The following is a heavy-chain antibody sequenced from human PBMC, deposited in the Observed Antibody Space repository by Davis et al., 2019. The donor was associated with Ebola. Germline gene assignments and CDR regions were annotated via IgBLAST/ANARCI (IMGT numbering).Heavy chain of an antibody. V-gene: IGHV1-69*13. CDR3: ARDFDGGNYYFDY. Sequence: SVKVSCKTSGGSFRSPPISWVRQAPRQGLEWMGGIIPIFDTPHYAQKFQGRITITADASTSTAYMELSSLRSEDTATYFCARDFDGGNYYFDYWGPGTPVTVSS. D-gene: IGHD3-9*01. CDR2: IIPIFDTP. CDR1: GGSFRSPP. J-gene: IGHJ4*02.